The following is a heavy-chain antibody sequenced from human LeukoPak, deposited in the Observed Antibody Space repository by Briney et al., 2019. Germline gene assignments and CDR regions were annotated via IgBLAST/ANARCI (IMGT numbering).Heavy chain of an antibody. V-gene: IGHV3-23*01. D-gene: IGHD3-16*02. CDR3: VVGGDYIWGSYRYSPLDS. CDR2: ISSSGGTI. Sequence: QPGGSLRLSCAASGFTFTNYAMSWVRQAPGKGLEWVSGISSSGGTIYYADSVKGRFTISRDNSKNTLYLQMNSLRVEDTAVYYCVVGGDYIWGSYRYSPLDSWGQGILVTVSS. J-gene: IGHJ5*02. CDR1: GFTFTNYA.